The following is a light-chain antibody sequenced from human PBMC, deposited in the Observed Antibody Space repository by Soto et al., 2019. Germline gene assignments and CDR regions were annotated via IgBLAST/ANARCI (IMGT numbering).Light chain of an antibody. CDR3: SSYAGSNNXI. CDR2: EVN. V-gene: IGLV2-8*01. J-gene: IGLJ2*01. Sequence: ALTQPPSASGSPGQSITISCTGTSSDVGGYDYVSWYQQHPGKAPKLMIYEVNKRPSGVPDRFSGSKSGNTASLTVSGLQAEDEAEYFCSSYAGSNNXIFGGGNKVTVL. CDR1: SSDVGGYDY.